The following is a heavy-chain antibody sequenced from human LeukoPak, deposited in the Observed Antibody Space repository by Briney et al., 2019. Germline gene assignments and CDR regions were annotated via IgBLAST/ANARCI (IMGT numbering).Heavy chain of an antibody. D-gene: IGHD6-13*01. J-gene: IGHJ4*02. CDR1: GDSISDYY. Sequence: PSETLSLTCTVSGDSISDYYGSWIRQPPGKRLEWMGYIHHSGTTNYTPSLKSRVTMSVDTSKNQFSLKLSSVTAADTAVYYCARDPSYSSSWYRGDYFDYWGQGTLVTVSS. CDR3: ARDPSYSSSWYRGDYFDY. V-gene: IGHV4-59*12. CDR2: IHHSGTT.